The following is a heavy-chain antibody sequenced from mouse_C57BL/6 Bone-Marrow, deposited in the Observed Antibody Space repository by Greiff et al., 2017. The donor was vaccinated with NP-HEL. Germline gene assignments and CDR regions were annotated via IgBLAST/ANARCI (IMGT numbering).Heavy chain of an antibody. CDR2: IVPNSGGT. J-gene: IGHJ1*03. D-gene: IGHD2-14*01. CDR1: GYTFTSYW. CDR3: ARFGYPNWYFDV. Sequence: QVQLQQPGAELVKPGASVKLSCKASGYTFTSYWWPGVKQGLGRALEGFGRIVPNSGGTKYNEKFKSKATLTVDKPSSTAYMQLSSLTSEDSAVYYCARFGYPNWYFDVWGTGTTVTVSS. V-gene: IGHV1-72*01.